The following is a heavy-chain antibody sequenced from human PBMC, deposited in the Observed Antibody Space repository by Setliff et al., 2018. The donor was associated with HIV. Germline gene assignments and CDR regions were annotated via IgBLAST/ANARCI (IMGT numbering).Heavy chain of an antibody. V-gene: IGHV1-69*13. Sequence: VASVKVSCKASGGIFINSAFTWVRQAPGQGLEWMGSIIPIFNRGNYAQKFQSRVTITADESTSTAYMELSSLRSEDTAVYFCATGRHYYDSSDYPANPFDVWGQGTMVTVSS. CDR3: ATGRHYYDSSDYPANPFDV. J-gene: IGHJ3*01. CDR2: IIPIFNRG. D-gene: IGHD3-22*01. CDR1: GGIFINSA.